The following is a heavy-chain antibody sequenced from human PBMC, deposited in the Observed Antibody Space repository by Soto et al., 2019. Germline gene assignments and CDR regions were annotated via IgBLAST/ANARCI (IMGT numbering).Heavy chain of an antibody. J-gene: IGHJ5*02. CDR2: IGYDGSNK. Sequence: QVQLVESGGGVVQPGRSLRLSCAASGFTFSTYGMHWVRQAPGKGLEWVAVIGYDGSNKYYADSVKGRFTISRDNSKNTLYLQMNSLRAEDTAVYYCARVRRDYYGSGSYSGFDPWGQGTLVTVSS. CDR1: GFTFSTYG. D-gene: IGHD3-10*01. V-gene: IGHV3-33*01. CDR3: ARVRRDYYGSGSYSGFDP.